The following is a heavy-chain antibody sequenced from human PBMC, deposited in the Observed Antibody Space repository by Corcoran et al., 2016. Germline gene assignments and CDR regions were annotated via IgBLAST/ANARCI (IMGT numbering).Heavy chain of an antibody. Sequence: QVQLVQSGAEVKKPGASVKVSCKASGYTFTTYGISWVRQAPGQGLEWMGWISAYNGNTNYAQKLQGRVTMTTDTSTNTAYMELRSLRYDDTAVYYCARAPSSSLSGYDYRYWGQGTLVTVSS. CDR3: ARAPSSSLSGYDYRY. V-gene: IGHV1-18*01. CDR1: GYTFTTYG. D-gene: IGHD5-12*01. CDR2: ISAYNGNT. J-gene: IGHJ4*02.